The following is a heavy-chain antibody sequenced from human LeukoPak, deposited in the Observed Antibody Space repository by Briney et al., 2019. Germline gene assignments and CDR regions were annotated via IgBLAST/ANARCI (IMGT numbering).Heavy chain of an antibody. CDR3: AKDEGATFDY. Sequence: GGSLSLSCAASGFTFSSYAMSWVRQAPGKGLEWVSAISGSGGSTHYADSVKGRFTISRDNSKNTLYLQMNSLRAEDTAVYYCAKDEGATFDYWGQGTLVTVSS. V-gene: IGHV3-23*01. CDR2: ISGSGGST. CDR1: GFTFSSYA. D-gene: IGHD1-26*01. J-gene: IGHJ4*02.